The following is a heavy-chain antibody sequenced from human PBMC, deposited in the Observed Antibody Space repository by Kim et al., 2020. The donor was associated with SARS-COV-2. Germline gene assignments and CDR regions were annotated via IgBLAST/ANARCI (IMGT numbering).Heavy chain of an antibody. CDR3: ARDLHPKQFSSIAARPRYYYGMDV. J-gene: IGHJ6*02. CDR1: GGTFSSYA. Sequence: SVKVSCKASGGTFSSYAISWVRQAPGQGLEWMGGIIPIFGTANYAQKFQGRVTITADESTSTAYMELSSLRSEDTAVYYCARDLHPKQFSSIAARPRYYYGMDVWGQGTTVTVSS. D-gene: IGHD6-6*01. CDR2: IIPIFGTA. V-gene: IGHV1-69*13.